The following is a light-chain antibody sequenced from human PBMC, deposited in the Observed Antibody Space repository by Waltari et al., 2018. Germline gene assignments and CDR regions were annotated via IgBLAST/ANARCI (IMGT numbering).Light chain of an antibody. V-gene: IGKV3-20*01. CDR1: QRILSS. J-gene: IGKJ5*01. CDR3: QQYADSPIT. CDR2: DTS. Sequence: EIVLTQSPGTLSLSPGERATLSCRASQRILSSLSCYQQKLGQPPRLLIYDTSNRAIGIPARFSGSASATVFTLTINRLEPEDFAVYFCQQYADSPITFGLGTRLDIK.